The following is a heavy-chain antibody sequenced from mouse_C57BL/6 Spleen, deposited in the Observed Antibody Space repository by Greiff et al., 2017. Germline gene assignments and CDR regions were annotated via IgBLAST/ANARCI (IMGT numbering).Heavy chain of an antibody. D-gene: IGHD1-1*01. J-gene: IGHJ4*01. V-gene: IGHV1-82*01. Sequence: VKLMESGPELVKPGASVKISCKASGYAFSSSWMNWVKQRPGKGLEWIGRIYPGDGDTNYNGKFKGKATLTADKSSSTAYMQLSSLTSEDSAVYFCARYGYYGSSYAYAMDYWGQGTSVTVSS. CDR1: GYAFSSSW. CDR3: ARYGYYGSSYAYAMDY. CDR2: IYPGDGDT.